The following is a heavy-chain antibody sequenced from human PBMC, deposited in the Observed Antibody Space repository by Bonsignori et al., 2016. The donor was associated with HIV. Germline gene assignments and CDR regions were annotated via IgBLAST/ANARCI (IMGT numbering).Heavy chain of an antibody. CDR2: IRYDGSNK. V-gene: IGHV3-30*02. D-gene: IGHD6-13*01. J-gene: IGHJ3*02. Sequence: VRQMPGKGLEWVAFIRYDGSNKYYADSVKGRFTISRDNSKNTLYLQMNSLRAEDTAVYYCAKDGVYSSSWYGDAFDIWGQGTMVTVSS. CDR3: AKDGVYSSSWYGDAFDI.